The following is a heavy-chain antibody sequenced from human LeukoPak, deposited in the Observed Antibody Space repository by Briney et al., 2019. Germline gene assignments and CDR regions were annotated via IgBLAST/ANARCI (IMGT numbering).Heavy chain of an antibody. V-gene: IGHV1-46*01. CDR2: INPSGGST. CDR1: GYTFSSYY. D-gene: IGHD5-18*01. CDR3: ATSGGYSYGLNY. J-gene: IGHJ4*02. Sequence: GASVKVSCKASGYTFSSYYMNWVRQAPGQGLEWMGIINPSGGSTSYAQKFQGRVTMTRDTSTSTVYMELSSLRSEDTAVYYCATSGGYSYGLNYWGQGTLVTVSS.